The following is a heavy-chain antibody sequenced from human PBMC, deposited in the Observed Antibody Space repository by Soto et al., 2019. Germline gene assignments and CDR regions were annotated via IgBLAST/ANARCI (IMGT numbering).Heavy chain of an antibody. CDR2: IKSQGDGGTR. CDR1: AFSFRNAW. D-gene: IGHD2-2*01. Sequence: GGSLRLSCAASAFSFRNAWMSWARQAPGKGLEWVGHIKSQGDGGTRDYAAPVKGRFTISRDDSKNTLFLQMNSLKNEDTAVYFCTTDLQAYCDGTTCYAGNYYYDDMDVWGQGTTVTVSS. CDR3: TTDLQAYCDGTTCYAGNYYYDDMDV. V-gene: IGHV3-15*01. J-gene: IGHJ6*02.